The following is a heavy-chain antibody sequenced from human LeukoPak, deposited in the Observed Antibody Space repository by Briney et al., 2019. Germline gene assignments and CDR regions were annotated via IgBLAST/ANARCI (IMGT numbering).Heavy chain of an antibody. CDR3: ARDATGATLSARPDY. V-gene: IGHV3-21*01. CDR2: ISSSSSYI. CDR1: GLTFSSYN. Sequence: PGRSLRLSCAASGLTFSSYNMNWVRQAPGEGLEWVSSISSSSSYIYYAGSVKGRFTISRDNAKNSLYLQMNSLRAEDTAVYYCARDATGATLSARPDYWGQGTLVTVSS. D-gene: IGHD1-26*01. J-gene: IGHJ4*02.